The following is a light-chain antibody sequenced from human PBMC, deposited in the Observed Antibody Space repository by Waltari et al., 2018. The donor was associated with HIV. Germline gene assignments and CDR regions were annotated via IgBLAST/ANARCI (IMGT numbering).Light chain of an antibody. V-gene: IGLV1-47*01. Sequence: QYVLTQPPSASGTPGQRVTISCTGSRSKIGSHPVSWFQHLPGTAPKRLIYMNDQRPSGVPDLFYGSKSGTSGSLAIRGLRSEDEAHYYCAAWDASLSRWVFGGGTKLTVL. CDR3: AAWDASLSRWV. J-gene: IGLJ3*02. CDR1: RSKIGSHP. CDR2: MND.